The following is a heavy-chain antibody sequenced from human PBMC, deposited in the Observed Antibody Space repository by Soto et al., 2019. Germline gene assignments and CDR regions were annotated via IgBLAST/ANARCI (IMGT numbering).Heavy chain of an antibody. V-gene: IGHV3-23*01. D-gene: IGHD3-3*01. CDR3: AKDTGDYDFWSGHARYYFDY. CDR2: ISGSGVST. CDR1: GFTFSSYA. J-gene: IGHJ4*02. Sequence: GGSLRLSCAASGFTFSSYAMSWVRQAPGKGLEWVSAISGSGVSTYYADSVKGRFTISRDNSKNTLYLQMNSLRAEDTAVYYCAKDTGDYDFWSGHARYYFDYWGQGTLVTV.